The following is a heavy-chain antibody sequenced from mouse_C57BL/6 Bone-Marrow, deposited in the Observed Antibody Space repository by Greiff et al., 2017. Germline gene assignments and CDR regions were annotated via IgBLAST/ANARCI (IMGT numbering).Heavy chain of an antibody. J-gene: IGHJ2*01. V-gene: IGHV14-4*01. CDR2: IDPENGDT. CDR1: GFNIKDDY. CDR3: TTWGDFDY. Sequence: VQLQQSGAELVRPGASVKLSCTASGFNIKDDYMHWVKQRPEQGLEWIGWIDPENGDTKYASKFQGKATITADTSSNTAYLQLSSLTSEDTAVDYCTTWGDFDYWGQGTTLTVSS.